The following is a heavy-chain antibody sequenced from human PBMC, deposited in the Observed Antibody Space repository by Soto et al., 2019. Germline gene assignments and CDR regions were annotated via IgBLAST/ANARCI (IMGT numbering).Heavy chain of an antibody. J-gene: IGHJ6*02. Sequence: SETLSLTCTVSGGSISSGDYYWSWIRQPPGKGLEWIGYIYYSGSTYYNPSLKSRVTISVDTSKNQFSLKLSSVTAADTAVYCCARVRGIGHCSGGSCYSYYGMDVWGQGTTVTVSS. D-gene: IGHD2-15*01. CDR2: IYYSGST. V-gene: IGHV4-30-4*01. CDR3: ARVRGIGHCSGGSCYSYYGMDV. CDR1: GGSISSGDYY.